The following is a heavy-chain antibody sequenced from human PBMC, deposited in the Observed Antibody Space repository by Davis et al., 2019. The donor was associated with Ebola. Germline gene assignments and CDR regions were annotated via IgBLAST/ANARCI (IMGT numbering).Heavy chain of an antibody. CDR2: MNPNSGNT. Sequence: ASVKVSCKASGYTFTSYDINWVRQATGQGLEWMGWMNPNSGNTGYAQKFQGRVTMTRNTSISTAYMELSSLRSEDTAVYYCARDLFSAIVGATTIDYWGQGTLVTVSS. V-gene: IGHV1-8*01. CDR3: ARDLFSAIVGATTIDY. CDR1: GYTFTSYD. D-gene: IGHD1-26*01. J-gene: IGHJ4*02.